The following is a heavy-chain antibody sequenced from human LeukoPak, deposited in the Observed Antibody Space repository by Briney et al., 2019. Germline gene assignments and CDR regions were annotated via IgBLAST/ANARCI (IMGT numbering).Heavy chain of an antibody. CDR1: GLTFSSYG. CDR3: AKDAGYSSSWFDAFDI. V-gene: IGHV3-30*02. J-gene: IGHJ3*02. D-gene: IGHD6-13*01. Sequence: TGGSLRLSCAASGLTFSSYGMHWVRQAPGKGLEWVAFIRYDGSNKYYADSVKGRFTISRDNSKNTLYLQMNSLRAEDTAVYYCAKDAGYSSSWFDAFDIWGQGTMVTVSS. CDR2: IRYDGSNK.